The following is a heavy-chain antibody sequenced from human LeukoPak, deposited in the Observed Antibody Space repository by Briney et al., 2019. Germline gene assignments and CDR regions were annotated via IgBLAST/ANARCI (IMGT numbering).Heavy chain of an antibody. CDR2: INHSGST. Sequence: SETLSLTCAVSRYSISSGYYWGWIRQPPGKGLEWIGEINHSGSTNYNPSLKSRVTISVDTSKNQFSLKLSSVTAADTAVYYCARRRYLLWFGVNWFDPWGQGTLVTVSS. V-gene: IGHV4-38-2*01. CDR1: RYSISSGYY. CDR3: ARRRYLLWFGVNWFDP. J-gene: IGHJ5*02. D-gene: IGHD3-10*01.